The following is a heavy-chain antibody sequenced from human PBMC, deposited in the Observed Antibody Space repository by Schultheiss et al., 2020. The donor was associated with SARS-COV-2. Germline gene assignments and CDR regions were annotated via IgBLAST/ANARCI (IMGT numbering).Heavy chain of an antibody. Sequence: GGSLRLSCTASGFTFGDYAMSWVRQAPGKGLEWVGFIRSKAYGGTTEYAASVKGRFTISRDDSKSIAYLQMNSLKTEDTAVYYCTRVRIAARPGSYYYYYGMDVWGQGTTVTVSS. CDR1: GFTFGDYA. D-gene: IGHD6-6*01. CDR2: IRSKAYGGTT. V-gene: IGHV3-49*04. CDR3: TRVRIAARPGSYYYYYGMDV. J-gene: IGHJ6*02.